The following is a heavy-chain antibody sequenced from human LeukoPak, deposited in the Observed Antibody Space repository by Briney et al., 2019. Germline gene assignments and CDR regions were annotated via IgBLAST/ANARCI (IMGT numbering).Heavy chain of an antibody. V-gene: IGHV1-2*02. CDR1: GYAFTGYY. D-gene: IGHD3-10*01. Sequence: ASVKVSCKASGYAFTGYYMHWVRQAPGQGLEWMGWINPNSGGTNYAQKLQGRVTMTTDTSTSTAYMELRSLRSDDTAVYYCARDQTLLWFGESVNWFDPWGQGTLVTVSS. CDR3: ARDQTLLWFGESVNWFDP. CDR2: INPNSGGT. J-gene: IGHJ5*02.